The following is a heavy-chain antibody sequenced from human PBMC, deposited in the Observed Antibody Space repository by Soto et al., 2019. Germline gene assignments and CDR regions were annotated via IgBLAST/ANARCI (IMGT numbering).Heavy chain of an antibody. CDR3: ARETIMVVTAISLQTNAFDI. CDR1: GYTFTSYY. CDR2: INPSGGST. J-gene: IGHJ3*02. D-gene: IGHD2-21*02. V-gene: IGHV1-46*01. Sequence: GASVKVSCKASGYTFTSYYMHWVRQAPGQGLEWMGIINPSGGSTSYAQKFQGRVTMTRDTSTSTVYLELSSLRSEDTAVYYCARETIMVVTAISLQTNAFDIWGQGTMVTVSS.